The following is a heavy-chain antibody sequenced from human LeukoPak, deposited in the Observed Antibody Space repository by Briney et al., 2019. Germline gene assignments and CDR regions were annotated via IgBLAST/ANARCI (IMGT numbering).Heavy chain of an antibody. CDR3: ARDSNVEYSSSPFDY. Sequence: ASVKVSCKASGYTFTSYGICWVRQAPGQGLEWMGWISAYNGNTNYAQKLQGRVTMTTDTSTSTAYMELRSLRSDDTAVYYCARDSNVEYSSSPFDYWGQGTLVTVSS. D-gene: IGHD6-6*01. CDR2: ISAYNGNT. CDR1: GYTFTSYG. J-gene: IGHJ4*02. V-gene: IGHV1-18*01.